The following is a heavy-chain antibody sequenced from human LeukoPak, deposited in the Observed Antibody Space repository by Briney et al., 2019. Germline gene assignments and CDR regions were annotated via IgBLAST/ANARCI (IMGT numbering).Heavy chain of an antibody. CDR3: ARSNVWYYDFWSGYLAYDAFDI. CDR1: GGSISSYY. D-gene: IGHD3-3*01. V-gene: IGHV4-4*07. Sequence: TPSETLSLTCTVSGGSISSYYWSWIRQPAGKGLEWIGRIYTSGSTNYNPSLKSRVTMSVDTSKNKFSLKLSSVTAADTAVYYCARSNVWYYDFWSGYLAYDAFDIWGQGTMVTVSS. CDR2: IYTSGST. J-gene: IGHJ3*02.